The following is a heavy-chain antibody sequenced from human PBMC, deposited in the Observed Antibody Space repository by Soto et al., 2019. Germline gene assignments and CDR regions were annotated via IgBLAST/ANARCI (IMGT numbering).Heavy chain of an antibody. CDR2: IIPIFGTA. D-gene: IGHD6-13*01. V-gene: IGHV1-69*01. CDR1: GGTFSSYA. Sequence: QVQLVQSGAEVKKPGSSVKVSCKASGGTFSSYAISWVRQAPGQGLEWMGGIIPIFGTANYAQKFQGRVTITAAESTSTAYMELSSMSSDDTAVYYCARDLSYSFSAAGPGFDYWGQGSLVTVSS. CDR3: ARDLSYSFSAAGPGFDY. J-gene: IGHJ4*02.